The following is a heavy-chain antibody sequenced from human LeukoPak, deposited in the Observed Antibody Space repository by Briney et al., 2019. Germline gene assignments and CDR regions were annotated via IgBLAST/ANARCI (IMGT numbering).Heavy chain of an antibody. CDR2: ISYDGSNK. CDR3: AKGHGRLPRVDSDY. D-gene: IGHD3-16*01. V-gene: IGHV3-30*18. J-gene: IGHJ4*02. CDR1: GFNFSNYA. Sequence: TGGSLRLSCAASGFNFSNYAMHWVRQAPGKGLEWVAAISYDGSNKYYTDSMKGRFTISRDNSKNALYLQMNSLRAEDTAVYYCAKGHGRLPRVDSDYWGQGALVTVSS.